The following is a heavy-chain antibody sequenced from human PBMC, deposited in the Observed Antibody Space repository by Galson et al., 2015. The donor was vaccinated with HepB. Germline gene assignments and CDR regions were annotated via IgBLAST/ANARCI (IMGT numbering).Heavy chain of an antibody. Sequence: SCKASGYTFTSYAMHWVRQAPGKGLEWVAVISYDGSNKYYADSVKGRFTISRDNSKNTLYLQMNSLRAEDTAVYYCARDVRAKGTIWFGELLYGAGGFDPWGQGTLVTVSS. CDR1: GYTFTSYA. D-gene: IGHD3-10*01. J-gene: IGHJ5*02. CDR2: ISYDGSNK. V-gene: IGHV3-30*04. CDR3: ARDVRAKGTIWFGELLYGAGGFDP.